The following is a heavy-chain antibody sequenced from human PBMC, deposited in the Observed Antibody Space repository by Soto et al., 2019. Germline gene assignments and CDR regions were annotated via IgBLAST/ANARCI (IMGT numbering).Heavy chain of an antibody. CDR3: ARGNHRWLQVWYFDR. D-gene: IGHD5-12*01. J-gene: IGHJ2*01. V-gene: IGHV1-69*12. CDR2: IIPICGTV. CDR1: GGTFSNYP. Sequence: QVQLVQSGAEVKKPGSSVKVSCKASGGTFSNYPISWVRQAPGQGLEWMGGIIPICGTVNYAQKFQGRVTITADESTSTAYMELSSLRSEDTAVYYCARGNHRWLQVWYFDRWGRGTLVTVSS.